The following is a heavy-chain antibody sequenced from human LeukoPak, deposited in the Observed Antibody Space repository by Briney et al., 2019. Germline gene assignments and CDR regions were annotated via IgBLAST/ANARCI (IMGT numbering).Heavy chain of an antibody. V-gene: IGHV1-2*02. CDR2: INPNSGGT. Sequence: ASVKVSCKASGYTFTGYYMHWVRQAPGQGLEWMGWINPNSGGTNYAQKFQGRVTMTRDTSISTAYMELSGLRSDDTAVYYCARGGYYDSRAWFDPWGQGTLVTVSS. D-gene: IGHD3-22*01. CDR1: GYTFTGYY. J-gene: IGHJ5*02. CDR3: ARGGYYDSRAWFDP.